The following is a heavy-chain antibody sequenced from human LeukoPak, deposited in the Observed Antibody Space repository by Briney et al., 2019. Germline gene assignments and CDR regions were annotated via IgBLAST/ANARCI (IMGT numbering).Heavy chain of an antibody. CDR3: ARAGLDYVWGSYRYPHFDY. D-gene: IGHD3-16*02. V-gene: IGHV4-34*01. Sequence: SETLSLTCAVYGGSFSGYYWSWIRQPPGKGLEWIGEINHSGGTNYNPSLKSRVTISVDTSKNQFSLKLSSVTAADTAVYYCARAGLDYVWGSYRYPHFDYWGQGTLVTVSS. J-gene: IGHJ4*02. CDR2: INHSGGT. CDR1: GGSFSGYY.